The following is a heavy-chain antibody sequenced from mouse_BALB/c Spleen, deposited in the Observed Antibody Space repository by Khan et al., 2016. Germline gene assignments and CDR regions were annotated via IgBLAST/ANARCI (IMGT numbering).Heavy chain of an antibody. CDR3: AIAGNYRHDGAMDY. CDR1: GFTFSRFG. CDR2: ISSGSSNI. V-gene: IGHV5-17*02. D-gene: IGHD2-14*01. J-gene: IGHJ4*01. Sequence: EVELVESGGGLVQPGGSRKLSCAASGFTFSRFGIHWVRQAPEKGLEWVAYISSGSSNIYYEDKVKGRFTISRDNPKNTLFLQMTSLMSEDTAMYYCAIAGNYRHDGAMDYWGQGTSVTVSS.